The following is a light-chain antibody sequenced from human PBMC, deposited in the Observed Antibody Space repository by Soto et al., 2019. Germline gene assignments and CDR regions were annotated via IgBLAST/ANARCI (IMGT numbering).Light chain of an antibody. Sequence: EIVLTQSPGTLSLSPGERATLSCRASQSVNSNYLAWYQQKPGQAPRLLIYDASSRATGIPDRFSGSGSGTDFTLTISRLEPEDFAVYYCKQYSSSTRTFGQGTKVEIK. J-gene: IGKJ1*01. CDR2: DAS. V-gene: IGKV3-20*01. CDR3: KQYSSSTRT. CDR1: QSVNSNY.